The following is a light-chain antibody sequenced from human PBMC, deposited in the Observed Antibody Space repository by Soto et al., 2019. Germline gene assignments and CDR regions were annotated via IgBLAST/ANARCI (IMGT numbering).Light chain of an antibody. J-gene: IGKJ5*01. CDR3: QQSYSTPIT. CDR2: AAS. CDR1: QSISNY. Sequence: DIQMTQSPSSLSASVGDRVTIACRASQSISNYLNWYQQKSGKGPKLLIYAASSLQIGVPSRFTGSGSGTDYKLTNSSLQPEDFATYYCQQSYSTPITFGQRTRLEIK. V-gene: IGKV1-39*01.